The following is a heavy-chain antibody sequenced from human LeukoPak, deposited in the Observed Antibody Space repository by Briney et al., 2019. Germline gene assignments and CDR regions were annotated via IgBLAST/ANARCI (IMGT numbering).Heavy chain of an antibody. Sequence: EASVKVSCKASGYTFSAYGISWVRQAPGQGLEWMGWISVYNGNTNYAQKVQGRVALTTDTSTSTAYMELRSLRSDDTVVYFCARDSHIAEVAYYFDYWGQGTLVTVSS. CDR2: ISVYNGNT. V-gene: IGHV1-18*01. CDR1: GYTFSAYG. CDR3: ARDSHIAEVAYYFDY. J-gene: IGHJ4*02. D-gene: IGHD6-13*01.